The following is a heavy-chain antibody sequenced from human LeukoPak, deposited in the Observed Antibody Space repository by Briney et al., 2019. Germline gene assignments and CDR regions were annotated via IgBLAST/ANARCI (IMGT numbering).Heavy chain of an antibody. CDR2: ISYDGSNK. CDR3: AERRDGYNWAPFDY. V-gene: IGHV3-30*18. J-gene: IGHJ4*02. CDR1: GFTFSSYG. Sequence: PGRSLRLSCAASGFTFSSYGMHWVRQAPGKGLEWVAVISYDGSNKYYADSVKGRFTISRDNSKNTLYLQMNSLRAEDTAVYYCAERRDGYNWAPFDYWGQGTLVTVSS. D-gene: IGHD5-24*01.